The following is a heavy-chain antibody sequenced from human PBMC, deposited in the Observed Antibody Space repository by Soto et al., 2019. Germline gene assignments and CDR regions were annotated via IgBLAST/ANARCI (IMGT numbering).Heavy chain of an antibody. CDR2: IGTAGDP. CDR3: ARGSSDPQGAFDI. V-gene: IGHV3-13*05. J-gene: IGHJ3*02. CDR1: GFTFSGNV. D-gene: IGHD6-6*01. Sequence: PGGSLRLSCAASGFTFSGNVMSWVRQSPGKGLEWVSAIGTAGDPYYPGSVKGRFTISRENAKNSLYLQMNSLRAGDTAVYYCARGSSDPQGAFDIWGQGTMVTVSS.